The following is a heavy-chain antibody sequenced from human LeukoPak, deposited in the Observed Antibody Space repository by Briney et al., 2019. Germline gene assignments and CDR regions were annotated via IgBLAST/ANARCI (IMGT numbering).Heavy chain of an antibody. CDR3: ARSHDCSGGSCYLGSEDY. CDR2: ISSNGDYI. V-gene: IGHV3-21*01. CDR1: GFTFTTYS. J-gene: IGHJ4*02. D-gene: IGHD2-15*01. Sequence: GGSLRLSCAASGFTFTTYSMNWVRQAPGKGLEWVSSISSNGDYIYYADSLKGRFTISRDNAKNPLYLQMNSLRAEDTAVYYCARSHDCSGGSCYLGSEDYWGQGTLVTVSS.